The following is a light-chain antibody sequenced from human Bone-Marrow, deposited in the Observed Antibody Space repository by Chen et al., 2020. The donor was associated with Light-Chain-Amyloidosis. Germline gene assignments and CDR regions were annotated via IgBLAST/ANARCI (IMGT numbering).Light chain of an antibody. CDR1: NIGSTS. Sequence: SYVLTQPSSVSVAPGQSTTIAWGGNNIGSTSVHWYQHTPGQAPLLVVYDDRDRPSGIPERLSGSNSGNTATLTISRVEAGDEADYYCQVWDRSSDRPVFGGGTKLTVL. V-gene: IGLV3-21*02. CDR3: QVWDRSSDRPV. J-gene: IGLJ3*02. CDR2: DDR.